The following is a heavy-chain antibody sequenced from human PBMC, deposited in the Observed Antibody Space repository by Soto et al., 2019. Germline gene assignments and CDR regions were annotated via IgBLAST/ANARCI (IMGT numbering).Heavy chain of an antibody. D-gene: IGHD3-10*01. CDR3: ARMGLLWFGELLSNWFDP. V-gene: IGHV4-31*11. Sequence: SETLSLTCAVYGGSFSGYYWSWIRQHPGKGLEWIGYIYYSGSTYYNPSLKSRVTISVDTSKNQFSLKLSSVTAADTAVYYCARMGLLWFGELLSNWFDPWGQGTLVTVSS. CDR2: IYYSGST. J-gene: IGHJ5*02. CDR1: GGSFSGYY.